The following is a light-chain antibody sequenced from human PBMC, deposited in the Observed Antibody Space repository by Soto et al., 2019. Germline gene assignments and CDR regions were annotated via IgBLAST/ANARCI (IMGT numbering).Light chain of an antibody. Sequence: EIVLTQSPGTLSLSPGERATLSCRASQSVTSSYLAWYQQKPGQAPRLLIYGASSRATGIPDRFSGGGSGTDFTLTISRLEPEDFAVYYCQQYGRSPLTFGVGTKVDIK. V-gene: IGKV3-20*01. J-gene: IGKJ4*01. CDR3: QQYGRSPLT. CDR1: QSVTSSY. CDR2: GAS.